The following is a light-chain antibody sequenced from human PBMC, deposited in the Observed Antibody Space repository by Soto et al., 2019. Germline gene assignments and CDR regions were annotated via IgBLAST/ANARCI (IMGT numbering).Light chain of an antibody. J-gene: IGLJ1*01. V-gene: IGLV2-14*02. CDR1: SSDVGAYNL. Sequence: QSALTQPASVSGSPGQSITISCTGTSSDVGAYNLVSWYQQYPGKAPKLLIYIGDQRASGVSDRFSGSKSGTSASLAISGLRSDDEADYYCAAWDDNLNAYVFGSGAKLTVL. CDR2: IGD. CDR3: AAWDDNLNAYV.